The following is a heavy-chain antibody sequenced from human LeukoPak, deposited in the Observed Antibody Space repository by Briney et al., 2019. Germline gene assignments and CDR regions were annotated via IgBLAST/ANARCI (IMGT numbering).Heavy chain of an antibody. CDR3: ARPRRGREDSPIDY. J-gene: IGHJ4*02. CDR1: GYTFTGYY. D-gene: IGHD6-6*01. Sequence: ASVKVSCKASGYTFTGYYMHWVRQAPGQGLEWMGWINPNMGGTNYAQKFQCRVTMTRDTSIITAYRELGRLRSDDTAGDYYARPRRGREDSPIDYWGQGPLVTVSS. CDR2: INPNMGGT. V-gene: IGHV1-2*02.